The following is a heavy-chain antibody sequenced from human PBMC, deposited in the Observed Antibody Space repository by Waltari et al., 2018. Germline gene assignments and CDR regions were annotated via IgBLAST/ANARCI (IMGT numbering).Heavy chain of an antibody. V-gene: IGHV3-30*18. J-gene: IGHJ4*02. Sequence: QVQLVESGGGVVQPGRSLRLSCVASGFTFSTFARHWVRQAPGKGLEWVAAIWYDGSNKYYGDSLKGRITISRDNSKNTVFLQMESLRPDDTGLYYCAKDKTTTLATFPDYWGQGTLVTVSS. CDR2: IWYDGSNK. D-gene: IGHD1-26*01. CDR3: AKDKTTTLATFPDY. CDR1: GFTFSTFA.